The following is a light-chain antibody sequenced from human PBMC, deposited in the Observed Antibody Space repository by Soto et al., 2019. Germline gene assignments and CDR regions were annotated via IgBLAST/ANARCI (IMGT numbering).Light chain of an antibody. V-gene: IGLV2-14*01. J-gene: IGLJ2*01. Sequence: QSVLAQPASVSGSLGQSITSSCTGTSSDVGAYNYVSWYHQHHPGKAPELIIYDVTDRPSGVSTRFSGSKSGNTASLTISGLQAEDEGDYYCSSYTTIKTVIFGGGTKLTVL. CDR1: SSDVGAYNY. CDR3: SSYTTIKTVI. CDR2: DVT.